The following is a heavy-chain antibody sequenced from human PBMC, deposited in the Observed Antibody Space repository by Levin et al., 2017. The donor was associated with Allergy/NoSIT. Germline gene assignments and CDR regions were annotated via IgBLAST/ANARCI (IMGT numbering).Heavy chain of an antibody. D-gene: IGHD5-12*01. CDR1: GFTFRNYA. CDR2: MSYDGTKT. CDR3: AIVHNRGYSDYGDHHYGMDA. Sequence: GESLKISCAASGFTFRNYAIHWVRQAPGKGLEWVAVMSYDGTKTYYAESVRGRFTISRDTSKNTLYLQMNSLRAEDTAVYYCAIVHNRGYSDYGDHHYGMDALGQGTTVTVSS. V-gene: IGHV3-30*04. J-gene: IGHJ6*02.